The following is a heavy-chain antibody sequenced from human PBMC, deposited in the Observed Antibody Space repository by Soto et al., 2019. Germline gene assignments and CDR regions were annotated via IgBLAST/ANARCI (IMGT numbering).Heavy chain of an antibody. D-gene: IGHD1-1*01. CDR3: ATDQLSLLNYDY. CDR1: GFTFSSYS. CDR2: ISSTSIYI. V-gene: IGHV3-21*01. J-gene: IGHJ4*02. Sequence: GGSLRLSCAASGFTFSSYSMNWVRQAPGKGLEWVSTISSTSIYIYYADSVRGRFTISRDNAKNSLYLQMNSLRAEDTAVYYCATDQLSLLNYDYWGQGT.